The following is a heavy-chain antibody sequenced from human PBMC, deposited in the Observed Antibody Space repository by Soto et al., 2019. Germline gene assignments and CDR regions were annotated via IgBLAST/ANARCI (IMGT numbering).Heavy chain of an antibody. D-gene: IGHD5-18*01. Sequence: EVQLVESGGGLVTPGGSLRLSCAASGFNFSSYSMNWVRQAPGKGLEWVSSIISSSSYIYYADSVKGRCTISRDNAKNSLYLQMNSLRAEDTAVYYCARGYGTFDYWGQGTLVTVSS. V-gene: IGHV3-21*01. CDR2: IISSSSYI. CDR3: ARGYGTFDY. CDR1: GFNFSSYS. J-gene: IGHJ4*02.